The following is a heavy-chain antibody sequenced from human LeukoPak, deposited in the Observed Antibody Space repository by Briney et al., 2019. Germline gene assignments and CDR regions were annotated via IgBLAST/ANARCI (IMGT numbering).Heavy chain of an antibody. CDR1: GFTFSSYS. CDR2: ISSSSSYI. Sequence: GGSLRLSCAASGFTFSSYSMNWVRQAPGKGLEWVSSISSSSSYIYYADSVKGRFTISRDNAKNSLYLQMNSLRAEDTAVYYCARAGRIAAAWHVWGQGTMVTVSS. J-gene: IGHJ3*01. V-gene: IGHV3-21*01. D-gene: IGHD6-13*01. CDR3: ARAGRIAAAWHV.